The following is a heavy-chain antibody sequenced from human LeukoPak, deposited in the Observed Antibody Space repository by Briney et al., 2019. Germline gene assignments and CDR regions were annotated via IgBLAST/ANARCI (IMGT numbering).Heavy chain of an antibody. CDR2: ISYDGSNK. Sequence: PGRSLRLSCAASGFTFSTYGMHWVRQTPGKGLEWVALISYDGSNKYYADSVKGRFTISRDNSKNTLYLQMNSLRAEDTAVYYCAKGMTTVTYLGYMDVWGKGTTVTISS. D-gene: IGHD4-17*01. V-gene: IGHV3-30*18. J-gene: IGHJ6*03. CDR1: GFTFSTYG. CDR3: AKGMTTVTYLGYMDV.